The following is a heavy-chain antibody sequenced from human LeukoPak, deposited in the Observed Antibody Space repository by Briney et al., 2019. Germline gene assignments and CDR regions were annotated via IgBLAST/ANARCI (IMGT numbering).Heavy chain of an antibody. D-gene: IGHD1-20*01. Sequence: SETLSLTCTVSGGSISSSSYYWGWIRQPPGKGLAWIGSIYYSGSTYYNPSLKSRVTISVDTSKNQFSLKLSSVTAADTAVYYCARDGGITGNWFDPWGQGALVTVSS. CDR2: IYYSGST. J-gene: IGHJ5*02. V-gene: IGHV4-39*07. CDR3: ARDGGITGNWFDP. CDR1: GGSISSSSYY.